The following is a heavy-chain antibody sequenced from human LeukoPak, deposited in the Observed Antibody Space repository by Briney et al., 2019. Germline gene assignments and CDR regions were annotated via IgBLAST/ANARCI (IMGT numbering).Heavy chain of an antibody. Sequence: GASVKVSCKTSGYTFTNYDINWVRQATGQGLEWMGWMNPNSGNTGYAQKFQGRVTMTRNTSISTAYMELSSLRSEDPAVYYCARRRRAVASFDPWGQGTLVTVSS. CDR3: ARRRRAVASFDP. V-gene: IGHV1-8*01. D-gene: IGHD6-19*01. CDR1: GYTFTNYD. CDR2: MNPNSGNT. J-gene: IGHJ5*02.